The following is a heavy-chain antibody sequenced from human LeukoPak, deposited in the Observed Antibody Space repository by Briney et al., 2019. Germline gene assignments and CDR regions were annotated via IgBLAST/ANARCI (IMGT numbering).Heavy chain of an antibody. Sequence: SETLSLTCTVSGGSISSYYWSWIRQPPGKGLEWIGYIYYSGSTNYNPSLKSRVTISVDTSKNQFSLKLSSVTAADTAVYYCARAGILDSSGYYTFDYWGQGTLVTVSS. D-gene: IGHD3-22*01. CDR2: IYYSGST. CDR1: GGSISSYY. V-gene: IGHV4-59*01. CDR3: ARAGILDSSGYYTFDY. J-gene: IGHJ4*02.